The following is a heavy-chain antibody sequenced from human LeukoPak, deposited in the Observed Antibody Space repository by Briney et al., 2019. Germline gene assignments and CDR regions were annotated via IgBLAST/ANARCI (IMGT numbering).Heavy chain of an antibody. Sequence: ASVKVSCKVSGFAFDTYDIHWVRQAPGQGLEWMGWISGYNGITIYAQKFQGRVTMITDTSTSTAYMELGSLRSDDTAVYYCGRDTVRTTVACGPEYWGQGTLVTVSS. CDR1: GFAFDTYD. D-gene: IGHD6-19*01. J-gene: IGHJ4*02. CDR2: ISGYNGIT. V-gene: IGHV1-18*01. CDR3: GRDTVRTTVACGPEY.